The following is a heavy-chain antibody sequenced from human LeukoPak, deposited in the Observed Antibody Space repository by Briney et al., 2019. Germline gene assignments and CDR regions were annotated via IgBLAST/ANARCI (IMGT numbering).Heavy chain of an antibody. Sequence: ASVKVSCKASGYTFTSYAMNWVRQAPGQGLEWMGWINTITGNPTYAQGFTGRFVFSLDTSVSTAYLQISSLKAEDTAVYYCAMSGYSSGWYFDYWGQGTLVTVSS. CDR1: GYTFTSYA. V-gene: IGHV7-4-1*02. J-gene: IGHJ4*02. D-gene: IGHD6-19*01. CDR2: INTITGNP. CDR3: AMSGYSSGWYFDY.